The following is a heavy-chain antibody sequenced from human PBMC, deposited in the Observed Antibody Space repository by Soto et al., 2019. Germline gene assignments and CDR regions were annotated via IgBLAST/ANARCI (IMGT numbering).Heavy chain of an antibody. J-gene: IGHJ5*02. CDR3: AHSYEYCSGGSCSWFDP. CDR1: GFSLSTSGVG. D-gene: IGHD2-15*01. Sequence: QITLKESGPTLVKPTQTLTLTCTFSGFSLSTSGVGVGWIRQPPGKALEWLALIYWNDDKRYSPSLKSRLTITKDTSKNPVVLTMTNMDPVDTATYYCAHSYEYCSGGSCSWFDPWGQGTLVTVSS. V-gene: IGHV2-5*01. CDR2: IYWNDDK.